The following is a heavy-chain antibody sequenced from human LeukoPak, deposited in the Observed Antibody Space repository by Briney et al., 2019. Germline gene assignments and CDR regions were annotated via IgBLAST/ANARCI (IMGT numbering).Heavy chain of an antibody. D-gene: IGHD6-13*01. CDR2: IYSGGTT. J-gene: IGHJ4*02. CDR3: ARDSASTWFFGY. CDR1: GFNLGSNY. V-gene: IGHV3-66*01. Sequence: GGSLRLSCAISGFNLGSNYLSWVRQAPGKGLEWVSVIYSGGTTDYADSVKGRFTISRDTSKNTVSLQMNNLRAEDTAVYYCARDSASTWFFGYWGQGTLVTVSS.